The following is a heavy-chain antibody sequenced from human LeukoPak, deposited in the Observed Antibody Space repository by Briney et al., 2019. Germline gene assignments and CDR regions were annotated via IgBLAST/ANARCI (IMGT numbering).Heavy chain of an antibody. CDR3: AKHIVVVVAATNY. J-gene: IGHJ4*02. CDR2: ISSGGDTV. D-gene: IGHD2-15*01. CDR1: GFIFNSYE. V-gene: IGHV3-48*03. Sequence: PGGSLRLSCAASGFIFNSYEMNWVRQAPGKGLEWISSISSGGDTVYFADSVKGRFTISRDNAKNSLYLQMNSLRVEDTAVYYCAKHIVVVVAATNYWGQGTLVTVSS.